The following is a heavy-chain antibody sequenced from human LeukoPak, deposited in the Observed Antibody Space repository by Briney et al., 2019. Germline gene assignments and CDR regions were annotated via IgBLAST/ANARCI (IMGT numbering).Heavy chain of an antibody. J-gene: IGHJ4*02. CDR3: ARGDLVVPKVVVITTSSPFDY. V-gene: IGHV4-59*12. CDR2: IYYSGST. CDR1: GGSISSYY. Sequence: SETLSLTCTVSGGSISSYYWSWIRQPPGKGLEWIGYIYYSGSTYYNPSLKSRVTISVDTSKNQFSLKLSSVTAADTAVYYCARGDLVVPKVVVITTSSPFDYWGQGTLVTVSS. D-gene: IGHD3-22*01.